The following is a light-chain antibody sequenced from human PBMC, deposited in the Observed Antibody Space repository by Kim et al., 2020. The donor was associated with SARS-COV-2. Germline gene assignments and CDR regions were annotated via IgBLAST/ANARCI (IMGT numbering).Light chain of an antibody. Sequence: SPVQTGRLSCYEERLGDKYATGNQQMQRQSQVMGIYNDARRPSGIPERFSGSNYGNTATLTISGTKAIDEADYYCQAWDNNNGVFGGGTQLTVL. CDR1: RLGDKY. V-gene: IGLV3-1*01. CDR3: QAWDNNNGV. CDR2: NDA. J-gene: IGLJ3*02.